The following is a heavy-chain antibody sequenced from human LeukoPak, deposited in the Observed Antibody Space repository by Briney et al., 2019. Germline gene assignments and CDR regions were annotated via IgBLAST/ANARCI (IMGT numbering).Heavy chain of an antibody. CDR3: ARVFGGNSLDY. J-gene: IGHJ4*02. CDR1: GGSISSYH. Sequence: SEALSLTCTVSGGSISSYHWSWIRQRAAKGLEWIGRIHKSGTTYYSPSLRTRVTMSIDTSKNQFSLQLSAVSAADTAIYYCARVFGGNSLDYWGQGTLVAVSS. V-gene: IGHV4-4*07. D-gene: IGHD1-26*01. CDR2: IHKSGTT.